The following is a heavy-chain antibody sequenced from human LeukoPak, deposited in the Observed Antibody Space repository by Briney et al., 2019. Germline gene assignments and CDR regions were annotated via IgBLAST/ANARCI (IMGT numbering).Heavy chain of an antibody. V-gene: IGHV3-21*01. D-gene: IGHD6-13*01. CDR3: ARLTYSNNWYFRRGLDNWFDP. Sequence: EPGGSLRLSCAASGFTFSSYSMNWVRQAPGKGLEWVSSISSSSSNIYYADSVKGRFTISRDNAKNSLYLQMNSLRVEDTAVYYCARLTYSNNWYFRRGLDNWFDPWGQGTLVTVSS. CDR1: GFTFSSYS. CDR2: ISSSSSNI. J-gene: IGHJ5*02.